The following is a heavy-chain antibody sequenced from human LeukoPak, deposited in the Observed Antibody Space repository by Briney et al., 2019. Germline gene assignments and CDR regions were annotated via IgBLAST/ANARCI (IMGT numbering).Heavy chain of an antibody. J-gene: IGHJ4*02. CDR3: TTYFDPSY. CDR1: GFTFSNAW. V-gene: IGHV3-15*01. D-gene: IGHD3-9*01. CDR2: IKSNTDGGTA. Sequence: GGSLRLSCAASGFTFSNAWMSWVRQAPGKGLEWVGRIKSNTDGGTADYTAPVKGRFTISRDDSKNTLYLQMNSLKTEDTAVYYCTTYFDPSYWGQGTLVTVSS.